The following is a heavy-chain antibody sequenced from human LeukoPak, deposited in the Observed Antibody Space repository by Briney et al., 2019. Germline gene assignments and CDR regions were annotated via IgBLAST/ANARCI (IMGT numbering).Heavy chain of an antibody. CDR3: ARCPYSSGWYPPYYYYGMDV. D-gene: IGHD6-19*01. CDR2: ISAYNGNT. V-gene: IGHV1-18*01. CDR1: GYTFTSYG. J-gene: IGHJ6*02. Sequence: AAVKVSCKASGYTFTSYGISWVRQAPGQGREWMGWISAYNGNTNYAQKLQGRVTMTTDTSTSTAYMELRSLRSDDTAVYYCARCPYSSGWYPPYYYYGMDVWGQGTTVTVSS.